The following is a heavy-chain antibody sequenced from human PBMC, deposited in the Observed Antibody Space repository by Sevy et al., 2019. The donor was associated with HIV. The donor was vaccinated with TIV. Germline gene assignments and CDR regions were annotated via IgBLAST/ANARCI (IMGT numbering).Heavy chain of an antibody. CDR1: GLTFSSYA. D-gene: IGHD1-1*01. Sequence: GGSLRLSCAASGLTFSSYAMHWVRQAPGKGLEWVAVISYDGSNKYYADSVKGRFTISRDNSKNTLYLQMNSLRAEDTAVYYCAREGTAGKASDAFDIWGQGTMVTVSS. J-gene: IGHJ3*02. V-gene: IGHV3-30-3*01. CDR2: ISYDGSNK. CDR3: AREGTAGKASDAFDI.